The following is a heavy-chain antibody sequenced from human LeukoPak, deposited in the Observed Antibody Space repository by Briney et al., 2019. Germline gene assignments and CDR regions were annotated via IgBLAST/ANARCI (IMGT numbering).Heavy chain of an antibody. CDR3: ARDGGGGYCSSTSCLDY. CDR2: IYTSGST. Sequence: SETLSLTCTVSGGSISSYYWSWIRQPAGKGLEWIGRIYTSGSTNYNPSLKSRVTMSVDTSKNQFSLKLSSVTAADTAVYYCARDGGGGYCSSTSCLDYWGQGTLVTVSS. D-gene: IGHD2-2*01. V-gene: IGHV4-4*07. CDR1: GGSISSYY. J-gene: IGHJ4*02.